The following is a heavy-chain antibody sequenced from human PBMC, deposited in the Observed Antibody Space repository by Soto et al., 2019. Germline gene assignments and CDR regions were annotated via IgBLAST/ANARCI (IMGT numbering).Heavy chain of an antibody. CDR1: GFTFSNYA. J-gene: IGHJ4*02. CDR3: AKSGSTSLYYLDY. D-gene: IGHD6-13*01. Sequence: TGGSLRLSCAASGFTFSNYAVSWVRQAPGKGLEWVSGISASGGSAYYADSVKGRFTISRDNSKSTVYLQMNSLRAEDTAAFYCAKSGSTSLYYLDYWGQGTLVTVSS. CDR2: ISASGGSA. V-gene: IGHV3-23*01.